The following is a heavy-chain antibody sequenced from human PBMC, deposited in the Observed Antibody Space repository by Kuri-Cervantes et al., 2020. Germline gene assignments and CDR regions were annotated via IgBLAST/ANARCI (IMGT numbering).Heavy chain of an antibody. CDR3: ARAPLTRRGIEDDDAFDI. CDR2: ISSSSTYI. Sequence: GESLKISCAASGFTFSSYSMNWVRQAPGKGLEWVSSISSSSTYIYYADSVKGRFTISRDNAKNSLYLQMKSLRGEDTAVYYCARAPLTRRGIEDDDAFDIWGQGTMVTVSS. CDR1: GFTFSSYS. V-gene: IGHV3-21*03. J-gene: IGHJ3*02. D-gene: IGHD3-10*01.